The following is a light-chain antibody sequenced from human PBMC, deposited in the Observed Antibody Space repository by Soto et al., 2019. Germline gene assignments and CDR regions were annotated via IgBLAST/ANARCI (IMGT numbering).Light chain of an antibody. CDR1: SYNIGSNT. CDR3: AAWDGRLNGAL. CDR2: SDA. Sequence: QSVLTQPPSASGTPGQRVTISCSGSSYNIGSNTVSWYQQLPGTAPQLLIYSDAQRPSGVADRFSGSKSGTSASLAISGLQSDDEADYYCAAWDGRLNGALFGTGTKVTVL. V-gene: IGLV1-44*01. J-gene: IGLJ1*01.